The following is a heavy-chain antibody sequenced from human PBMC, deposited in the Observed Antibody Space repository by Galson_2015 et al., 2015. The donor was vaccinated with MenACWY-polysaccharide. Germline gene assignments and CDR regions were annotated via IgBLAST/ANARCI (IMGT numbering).Heavy chain of an antibody. D-gene: IGHD2-15*01. CDR1: GFSFSTYW. CDR3: TKAGAKYCRGSSCYFNWFDP. J-gene: IGHJ5*02. CDR2: INADGSAT. V-gene: IGHV3-74*01. Sequence: SLRLSCAASGFSFSTYWMHWVRHAPGKGLVWVSRINADGSATDYADSVRGRFTISRDNAKNTLYLEMNSLRAEDTAVYYCTKAGAKYCRGSSCYFNWFDPWGQG.